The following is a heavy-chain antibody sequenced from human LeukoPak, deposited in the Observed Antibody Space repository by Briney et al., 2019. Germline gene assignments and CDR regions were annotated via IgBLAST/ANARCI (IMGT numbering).Heavy chain of an antibody. D-gene: IGHD3-22*01. Sequence: GGSLRLSCAASGFTFSDYYMSWIRQAPGKGLEWVSYISSSGSTIYYADSVKGRFTISRDNAKNSLYLQMNSLRAEDTAVYYCARDLKGVDSSGYNYYYYYYMDVWGKGTTVTVSS. CDR3: ARDLKGVDSSGYNYYYYYYMDV. CDR1: GFTFSDYY. CDR2: ISSSGSTI. J-gene: IGHJ6*03. V-gene: IGHV3-11*04.